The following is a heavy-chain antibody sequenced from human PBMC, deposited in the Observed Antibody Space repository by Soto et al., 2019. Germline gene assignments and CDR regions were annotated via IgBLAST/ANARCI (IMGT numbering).Heavy chain of an antibody. Sequence: QVQLVQSGAEVKKPGSSVKVSCKASGGIFSSYAISWLRQATGQGLEWMGAVIPILGQAYYAQNFQDRVTITADESTRTAYMDLISLRSDDTAVYFCARVGGVGAPPGADYWGQGTLGTVSS. CDR1: GGIFSSYA. J-gene: IGHJ4*02. D-gene: IGHD1-26*01. CDR3: ARVGGVGAPPGADY. CDR2: VIPILGQA. V-gene: IGHV1-69*01.